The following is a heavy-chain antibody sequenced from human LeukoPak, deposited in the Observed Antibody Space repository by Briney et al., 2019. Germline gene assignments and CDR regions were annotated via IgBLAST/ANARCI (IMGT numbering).Heavy chain of an antibody. J-gene: IGHJ4*02. D-gene: IGHD4-23*01. Sequence: PGGSLRLSCAVSGFTFSNYAMSWVRRAPGKGLEWVSAISGSGGTTNFADSVKGRFTISRDNSKNTLYLQLNSLRVDDTAVYYCARDFYGGRTEYYFDSWGQGTLVTVSS. CDR1: GFTFSNYA. CDR3: ARDFYGGRTEYYFDS. CDR2: ISGSGGTT. V-gene: IGHV3-23*01.